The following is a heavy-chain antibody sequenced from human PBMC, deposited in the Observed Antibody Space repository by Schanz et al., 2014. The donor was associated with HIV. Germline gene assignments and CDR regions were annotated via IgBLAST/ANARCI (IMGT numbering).Heavy chain of an antibody. CDR3: ARDENRGYYYYGMDV. Sequence: QVQLQESGPGLVKPSETLSLTCTVSGGSVSSTYHYWSWIRQPPGKGLEWIGYMYYSGSTNYNPSLKSRVTISVDTSKNQFSLKLSSVTAADTAVYYCARDENRGYYYYGMDVWGQGTTVTVSS. CDR1: GGSVSSTYHY. V-gene: IGHV4-61*01. CDR2: MYYSGST. J-gene: IGHJ6*02.